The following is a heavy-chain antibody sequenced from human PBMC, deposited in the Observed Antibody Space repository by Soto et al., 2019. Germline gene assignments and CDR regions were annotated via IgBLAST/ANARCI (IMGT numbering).Heavy chain of an antibody. V-gene: IGHV2-5*01. CDR2: IYWNDEI. D-gene: IGHD2-15*01. CDR3: SHLDLPGFSAYTHGWDV. Sequence: QVTVKESGPTQAKPTQTLTLTCSFSGFSLSSSGAGVGWFRQSPGKALEWLALIYWNDEIRYSPSLASRLTITKDTSKDQFVLTLTNLRPVDTATYYCSHLDLPGFSAYTHGWDVWGQGTTVTVSS. CDR1: GFSLSSSGAG. J-gene: IGHJ6*02.